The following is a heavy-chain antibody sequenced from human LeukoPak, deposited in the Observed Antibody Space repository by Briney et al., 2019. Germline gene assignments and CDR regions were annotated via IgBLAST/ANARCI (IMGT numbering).Heavy chain of an antibody. J-gene: IGHJ4*02. Sequence: SETLSLTCTVSGGSISSYYWSWIRQPPGKGLEWIGYIYYSGSTNYNPSLKSRVTISVDTSKNQFSLKLSSVTAADTTVYYCARLMVRGVIIQGFDYWGQGTLVTVSS. CDR1: GGSISSYY. CDR2: IYYSGST. CDR3: ARLMVRGVIIQGFDY. D-gene: IGHD3-10*01. V-gene: IGHV4-59*08.